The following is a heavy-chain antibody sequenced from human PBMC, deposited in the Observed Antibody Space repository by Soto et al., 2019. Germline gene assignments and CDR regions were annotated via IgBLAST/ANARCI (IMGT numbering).Heavy chain of an antibody. Sequence: WGSLRLSCAASGFICCSYDMSWCRQAPGKGLEWVSTILVDGRTFYVDSVKGRFTISRDSSQNTVYLQMNSLTAGDTALYYCAKATATGGGAFDICGQGTKVTVSS. D-gene: IGHD2-8*02. CDR2: ILVDGRT. V-gene: IGHV3-23*01. CDR3: AKATATGGGAFDI. CDR1: GFICCSYD. J-gene: IGHJ3*02.